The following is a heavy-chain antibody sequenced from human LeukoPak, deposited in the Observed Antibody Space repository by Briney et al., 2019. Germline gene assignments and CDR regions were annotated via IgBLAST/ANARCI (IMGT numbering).Heavy chain of an antibody. Sequence: PSATLSLTCTVSGGSVSSGTYYWGWIRQPPGKGLEWIGNFYGSGNTNYNASLKSRVTISVDMSKNQLSLNLSSVTAADTAVYYCARLRSGWYYFDYWGQGALVTVSA. CDR3: ARLRSGWYYFDY. V-gene: IGHV4-39*01. J-gene: IGHJ4*02. CDR2: FYGSGNT. CDR1: GGSVSSGTYY. D-gene: IGHD6-13*01.